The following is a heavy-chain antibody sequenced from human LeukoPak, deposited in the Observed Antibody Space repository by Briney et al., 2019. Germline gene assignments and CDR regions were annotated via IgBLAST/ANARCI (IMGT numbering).Heavy chain of an antibody. CDR2: IIPIFGTA. J-gene: IGHJ6*03. CDR1: GGTFRSYF. D-gene: IGHD6-19*01. Sequence: AVPDSCQACGGTFRSYFISQVGQAPGQGREWMGVIIPIFGTANYAQKFQGRVTITADESPSTAYMVLSSLRSEDTAVYYCYFRAVAGLTNLYYYMDVWAKGTTVSVSS. CDR3: YFRAVAGLTNLYYYMDV. V-gene: IGHV1-69*01.